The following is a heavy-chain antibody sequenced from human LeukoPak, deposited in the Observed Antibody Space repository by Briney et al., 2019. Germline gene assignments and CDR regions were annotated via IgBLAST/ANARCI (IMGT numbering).Heavy chain of an antibody. CDR2: SRNKANSYTT. CDR3: TRTEYCSAGRCYSDYFDS. D-gene: IGHD2-15*01. V-gene: IGHV3-72*01. J-gene: IGHJ4*02. Sequence: GGSLRLSCAASGFTFSDHYMDWVRQAPGKGLEWVGRSRNKANSYTTEYAASVKGRFTISRDDSKTSLYLQMNSLKTEDTAVYYCTRTEYCSAGRCYSDYFDSWGQGTLVTVSS. CDR1: GFTFSDHY.